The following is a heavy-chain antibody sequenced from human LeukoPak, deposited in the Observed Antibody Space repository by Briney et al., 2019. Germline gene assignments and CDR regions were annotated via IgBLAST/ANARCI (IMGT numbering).Heavy chain of an antibody. J-gene: IGHJ4*02. D-gene: IGHD1-26*01. Sequence: PGGSLRLSCAASGFTFSTYGMHCVRQAPGKGLEWVALIRYGGSIKHYADSVKGRFTISRDNSKNMLYLQMNSLRAEDTAVYYCAKEGPIEGPIVAASAFDYWGQGTLVTVSS. CDR1: GFTFSTYG. CDR3: AKEGPIEGPIVAASAFDY. V-gene: IGHV3-30*02. CDR2: IRYGGSIK.